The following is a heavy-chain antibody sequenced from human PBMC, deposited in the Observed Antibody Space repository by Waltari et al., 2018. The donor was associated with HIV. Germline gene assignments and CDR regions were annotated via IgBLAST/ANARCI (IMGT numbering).Heavy chain of an antibody. Sequence: EVQLVESGGGLVQPGGSLRLSCAASGFTFSSYSMNWVRQAPGKGLEWVSYISSSSSTIYYADSVRGRCTISRDNAKNSLYLQMNSLRAEDTAVYYCARDRVPNSSSPVVSSYYYGMDVWGQGTTVTVSS. D-gene: IGHD6-6*01. J-gene: IGHJ6*02. CDR1: GFTFSSYS. CDR2: ISSSSSTI. CDR3: ARDRVPNSSSPVVSSYYYGMDV. V-gene: IGHV3-48*04.